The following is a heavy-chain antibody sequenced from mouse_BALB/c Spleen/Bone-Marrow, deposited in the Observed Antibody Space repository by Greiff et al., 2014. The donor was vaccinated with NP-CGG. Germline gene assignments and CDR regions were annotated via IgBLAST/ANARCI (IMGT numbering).Heavy chain of an antibody. J-gene: IGHJ2*01. Sequence: LQQSGSELVRPGASVKPSCKASGYIFANYWMHWVKQRHGQGLEWIGNISPRSGSTNYDEKFKSKATLTVDTSSATAYMYLNSLTSEDSAVYYCTRIFDYWGQGTILTVSS. CDR1: GYIFANYW. V-gene: IGHV1S22*01. CDR3: TRIFDY. CDR2: ISPRSGST.